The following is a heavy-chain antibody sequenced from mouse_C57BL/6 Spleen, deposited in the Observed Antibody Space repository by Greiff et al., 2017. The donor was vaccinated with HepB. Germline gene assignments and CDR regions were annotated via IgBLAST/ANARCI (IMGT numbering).Heavy chain of an antibody. V-gene: IGHV1-18*01. Sequence: VQLKESGPELVKPGASVKIPCKASGYTFTDYNMDWVKQSHGKSLEWIGDINPNNGGTIYNQKFKGKATLTVDKSSSTAYMELRSLTSEDTAVYYCARRAVVAGGFDYWGQGTTLTVSS. CDR3: ARRAVVAGGFDY. CDR1: GYTFTDYN. D-gene: IGHD1-1*01. CDR2: INPNNGGT. J-gene: IGHJ2*01.